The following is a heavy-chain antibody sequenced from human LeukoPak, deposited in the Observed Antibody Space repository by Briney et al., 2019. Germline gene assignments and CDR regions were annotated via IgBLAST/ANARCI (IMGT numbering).Heavy chain of an antibody. CDR1: GFTFSSYD. J-gene: IGHJ4*02. CDR2: IGTAGDT. CDR3: ARVSAWVYDW. V-gene: IGHV3-13*01. D-gene: IGHD5/OR15-5a*01. Sequence: GGSLRLSCAASGFTFSSYDMHWVRQVTGKGLEWVSAIGTAGDTYYSDSVKGRFTISRENARNSLYLQMNSLRAGDTAVYYCARVSAWVYDWWGQGTLVTVSS.